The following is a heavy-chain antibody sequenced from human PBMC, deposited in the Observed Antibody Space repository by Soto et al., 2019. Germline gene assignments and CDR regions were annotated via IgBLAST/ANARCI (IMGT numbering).Heavy chain of an antibody. D-gene: IGHD3-10*01. CDR3: AKDGRGSGSHYNSFGY. Sequence: EVQLVESGGGLIQPGGSLKLSCAASGFTVGNNYMSWVRQAPGKGLEWVSLIYSTGTTKYADSVKGRFTVSRDNPKNTLYLQMNSLRADDTAVYYCAKDGRGSGSHYNSFGYWGQGTLVTVSS. CDR2: IYSTGTT. V-gene: IGHV3-53*01. J-gene: IGHJ4*02. CDR1: GFTVGNNY.